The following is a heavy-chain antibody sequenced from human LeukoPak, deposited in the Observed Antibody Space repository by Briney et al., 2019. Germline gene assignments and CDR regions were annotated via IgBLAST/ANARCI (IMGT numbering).Heavy chain of an antibody. D-gene: IGHD3-10*01. CDR1: GYTFTSYY. V-gene: IGHV1-46*01. CDR3: ARVDTGKTRSGSYFWFDP. Sequence: ASVKVSCKASGYTFTSYYMHWVRQAPGQGLEWMGIINPSGGSTSYAQKFQGRVTMTRDTSTSTVYMELSSLRSEDTAVYYCARVDTGKTRSGSYFWFDPWGQGTLVTVSS. CDR2: INPSGGST. J-gene: IGHJ5*02.